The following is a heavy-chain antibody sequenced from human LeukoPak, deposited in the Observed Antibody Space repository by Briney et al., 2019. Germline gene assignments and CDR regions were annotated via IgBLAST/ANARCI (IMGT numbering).Heavy chain of an antibody. J-gene: IGHJ4*02. D-gene: IGHD6-13*01. CDR2: IWYDGSNK. V-gene: IGHV3-33*08. CDR3: ARDGVYSSSWYDY. CDR1: GFTFSSYA. Sequence: PGGSLRLSCAASGFTFSSYAMHWVRQAPGKGLEWVAVIWYDGSNKYYADSVKGRFTISRDNSKNTLYLQMNSLRAEDTAVYYCARDGVYSSSWYDYWGQGTLVTVSS.